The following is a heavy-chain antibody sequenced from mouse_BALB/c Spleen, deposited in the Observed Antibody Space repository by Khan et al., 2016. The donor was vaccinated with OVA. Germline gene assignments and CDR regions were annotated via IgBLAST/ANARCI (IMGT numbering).Heavy chain of an antibody. CDR1: GYSFTSYW. CDR3: ARGATASYWYVDV. J-gene: IGHJ1*01. Sequence: QVQLKESGADLVRPGASVKLSCKASGYSFTSYWMNWVQQRPGQGLEWFGLIHPSDSETRLNQKFKDKATLTVDKSSSPAYMNFSSPTSEDSAVYCCARGATASYWYVDVWGAGTTVTVSS. D-gene: IGHD1-2*01. V-gene: IGHV1-74*01. CDR2: IHPSDSET.